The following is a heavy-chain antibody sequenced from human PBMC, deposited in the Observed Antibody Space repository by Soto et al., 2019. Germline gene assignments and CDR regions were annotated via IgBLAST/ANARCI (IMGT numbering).Heavy chain of an antibody. Sequence: SETLSLTCAVYGGSFSGYYWSWIRQPPGKGLEGIGEINHSGSTNYNPSLKSRVTISVDTSKNQFSLKLSSVTAADTAVYYCARGGGLLYDFWSGYYGKAFDIWGQGTMVTVSS. CDR1: GGSFSGYY. J-gene: IGHJ3*02. D-gene: IGHD3-3*01. V-gene: IGHV4-34*01. CDR2: INHSGST. CDR3: ARGGGLLYDFWSGYYGKAFDI.